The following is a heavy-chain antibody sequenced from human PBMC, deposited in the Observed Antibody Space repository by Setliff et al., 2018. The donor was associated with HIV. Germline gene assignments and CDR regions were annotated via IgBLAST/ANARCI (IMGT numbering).Heavy chain of an antibody. J-gene: IGHJ4*02. CDR2: IYPGDSSS. CDR1: GYSFSRYW. D-gene: IGHD5-18*01. CDR3: ARHPIHTYGYGAFDY. V-gene: IGHV5-51*01. Sequence: PGESLKISCEGSGYSFSRYWIGWVRQMPGKGLEWMGIIYPGDSSSKYSPSFQGQVTISVDTSISAAYLQWNSLKASDTAIYYCARHPIHTYGYGAFDYRGPGTLVTVSS.